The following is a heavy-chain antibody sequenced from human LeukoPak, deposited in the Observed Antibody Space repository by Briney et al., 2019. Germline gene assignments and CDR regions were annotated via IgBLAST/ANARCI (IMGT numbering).Heavy chain of an antibody. V-gene: IGHV3-23*01. CDR3: AKGLKPAMASRSNYFDY. CDR1: GFTFSSHA. Sequence: GGSLRLSCAASGFTFSSHAMNWVRQAPGKGLEWVSTITGSGGSTHYADSVKGRFTISRDNSKNTLYLQMNSLRADDTAVYYCAKGLKPAMASRSNYFDYWGQGALVTVSS. J-gene: IGHJ4*02. CDR2: ITGSGGST. D-gene: IGHD2-8*01.